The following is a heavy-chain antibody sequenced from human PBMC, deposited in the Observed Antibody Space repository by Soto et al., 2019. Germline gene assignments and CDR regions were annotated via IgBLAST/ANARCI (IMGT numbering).Heavy chain of an antibody. CDR3: AKEGYSGSWVGYIAKGEYYYYGMDV. V-gene: IGHV3-23*01. Sequence: GGSLRLSCAASGFTFSSYAMSWVRQAPGKGLEWVSAISGSGGSTYYADSVKGRFTISRDNSKNTLYLQMNSLRAEDTAVYYCAKEGYSGSWVGYIAKGEYYYYGMDVWGQGTTVTVSS. CDR1: GFTFSSYA. CDR2: ISGSGGST. J-gene: IGHJ6*02. D-gene: IGHD3-10*01.